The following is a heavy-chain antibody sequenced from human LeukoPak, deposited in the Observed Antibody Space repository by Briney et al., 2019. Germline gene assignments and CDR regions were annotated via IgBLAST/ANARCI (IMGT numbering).Heavy chain of an antibody. CDR2: ISGSGGST. D-gene: IGHD3-3*01. Sequence: GGSLRLSCAASGFTFSSYAMIWVRQAPGKGLEWVSAISGSGGSTYYADSVKGRFTISRDNSKNTLYLQMNSLRAEDTAVYYCAKGNDFWSGYPVWGKGTTVTVSS. J-gene: IGHJ6*04. V-gene: IGHV3-23*01. CDR1: GFTFSSYA. CDR3: AKGNDFWSGYPV.